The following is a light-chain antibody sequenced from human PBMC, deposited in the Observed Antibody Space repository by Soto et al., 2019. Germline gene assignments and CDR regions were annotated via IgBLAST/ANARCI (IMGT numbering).Light chain of an antibody. CDR1: SSNIGSNY. V-gene: IGLV1-47*02. Sequence: QSVLTQPPSASETPGQRVTISCSGSSSNIGSNYVYWYQQLPGTAPKLHIYSNNQRPSGVPDRFSGSKSGTSASLAISGLRSEDEADYYCAAWDDSLSGPRVVFGGGTKLTVL. CDR2: SNN. J-gene: IGLJ2*01. CDR3: AAWDDSLSGPRVV.